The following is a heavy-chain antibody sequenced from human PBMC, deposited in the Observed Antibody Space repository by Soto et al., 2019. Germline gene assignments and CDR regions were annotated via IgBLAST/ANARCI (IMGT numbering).Heavy chain of an antibody. D-gene: IGHD6-6*01. J-gene: IGHJ5*02. CDR2: ISAYNGNT. CDR1: GYTFTSYG. V-gene: IGHV1-18*01. Sequence: ASVKVSCKASGYTFTSYGISWVRQAPGQGLEWMGWISAYNGNTNYAQKLQGRVTMTTDTSTSTAYMELRSLRSDDTAVYYCARQYSSSTRAYNWFDPWGQGTLVTVSS. CDR3: ARQYSSSTRAYNWFDP.